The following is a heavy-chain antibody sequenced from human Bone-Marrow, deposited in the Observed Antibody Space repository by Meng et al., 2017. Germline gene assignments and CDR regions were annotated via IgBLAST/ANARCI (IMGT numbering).Heavy chain of an antibody. V-gene: IGHV3-48*04. CDR1: GFTFSSYT. J-gene: IGHJ2*01. CDR3: ARDDYGDRYWYFDL. D-gene: IGHD4-17*01. Sequence: ESGGGLVQPGGSMRLSCVACGFTFSSYTMTWVRQAPGKGLEWVSYISSSGSTIYYADSVKGRFTISRDNAKNSLYLQMNSLRAEDTAVYYCARDDYGDRYWYFDLWGRGTLVTVSS. CDR2: ISSSGSTI.